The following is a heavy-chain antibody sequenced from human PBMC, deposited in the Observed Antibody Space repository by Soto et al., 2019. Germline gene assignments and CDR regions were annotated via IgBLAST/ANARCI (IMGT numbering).Heavy chain of an antibody. CDR3: AIHSTGYEDS. Sequence: GESLKISCKASGYSFTTYWVGWVRQMPGKGLEWMGIIHPSDFDTRYSPSFQGQVTISADKSISTAYLQWSSLRASDTAMYYCAIHSTGYEDSWGQGTLVTVSS. D-gene: IGHD5-12*01. CDR2: IHPSDFDT. J-gene: IGHJ5*02. V-gene: IGHV5-51*01. CDR1: GYSFTTYW.